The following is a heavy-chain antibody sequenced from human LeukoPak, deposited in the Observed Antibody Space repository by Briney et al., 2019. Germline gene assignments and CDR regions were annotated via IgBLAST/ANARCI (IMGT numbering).Heavy chain of an antibody. CDR3: ARGRPEDYDFWSGYPYYYYGMDV. J-gene: IGHJ6*02. CDR1: GGSISSYY. CDR2: IYYSGST. V-gene: IGHV4-59*01. D-gene: IGHD3-3*01. Sequence: SETLSLTCTVSGGSISSYYWSWIRQPPGKGLEWIGYIYYSGSTNHNPSLKSRVTISVDTSKNQFSLKLSSVTAADTAVYYCARGRPEDYDFWSGYPYYYYGMDVWGQGTTVTVSS.